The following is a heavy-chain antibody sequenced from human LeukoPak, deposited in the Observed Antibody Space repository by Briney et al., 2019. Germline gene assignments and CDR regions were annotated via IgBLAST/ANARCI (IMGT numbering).Heavy chain of an antibody. D-gene: IGHD3-3*01. V-gene: IGHV4-30-2*01. CDR3: ARVVGSGYYLDY. CDR2: IYHTGSI. CDR1: GGSISSGTIS. Sequence: SETLSLTCAVSGGSISSGTISWSWIRQPPGKGLEWIAFIYHTGSIYYNSSLTSRASISVDRSNSQISLMLSSVTAADTAVYYCARVVGSGYYLDYWGQGALVTVSS. J-gene: IGHJ4*02.